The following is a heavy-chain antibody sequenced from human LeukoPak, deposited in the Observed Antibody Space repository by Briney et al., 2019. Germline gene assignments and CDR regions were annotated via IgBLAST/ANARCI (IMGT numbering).Heavy chain of an antibody. CDR1: GFTFSDYY. V-gene: IGHV3-11*04. CDR2: ISVSGGTI. Sequence: GGSLRLSCAASGFTFSDYYMSWIRQAPGKGLEWVSYISVSGGTIKYADSVKGRFTISRGNAKNSLYLQLNSLGAEDTAVYYCARGDGGYYYGMDVWGQGTTVTVSS. J-gene: IGHJ6*02. D-gene: IGHD3-3*01. CDR3: ARGDGGYYYGMDV.